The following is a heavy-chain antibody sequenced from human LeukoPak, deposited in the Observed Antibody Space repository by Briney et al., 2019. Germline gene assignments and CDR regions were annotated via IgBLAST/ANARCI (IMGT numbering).Heavy chain of an antibody. CDR3: ARLELQYTFDY. CDR1: GSSFTSYW. D-gene: IGHD4-11*01. V-gene: IGHV5-51*01. CDR2: IYPGDSDT. J-gene: IGHJ4*02. Sequence: GESLQISCQGSGSSFTSYWIGWVRQLHGKGLEWMGIIYPGDSDTRYSQSFQGQVTISADKSISTAYLQWSSLKASDTAMYYCARLELQYTFDYWGQGTLVTVSS.